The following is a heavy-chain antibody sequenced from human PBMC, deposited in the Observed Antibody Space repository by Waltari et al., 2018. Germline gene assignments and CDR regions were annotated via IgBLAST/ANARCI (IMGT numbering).Heavy chain of an antibody. Sequence: QLQLQESGPGLVKPSETLSLTCTVSGCSIGSSNNYWGWIRQPPGKGLEWIGSIYYSGNTYYNPSLKSRVTISVDTSKNQFSLRLSSATAADTAVYYCARSGTYRGYFDYWGQGTLVTVSS. V-gene: IGHV4-39*01. CDR2: IYYSGNT. D-gene: IGHD1-26*01. CDR3: ARSGTYRGYFDY. CDR1: GCSIGSSNNY. J-gene: IGHJ4*02.